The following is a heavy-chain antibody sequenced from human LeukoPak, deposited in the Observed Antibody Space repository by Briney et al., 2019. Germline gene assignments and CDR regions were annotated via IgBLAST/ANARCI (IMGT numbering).Heavy chain of an antibody. Sequence: PGGSLRLSCAASGFTFSTYAMSWVRQAPGKGLEWVSVVSGTGGRTYYADSVKGRFTISRDNSKNTLYLQMNGLRAEDTAMYYCARDRNVYGYYYNGMDVWGQGTTVTVSS. D-gene: IGHD5/OR15-5a*01. CDR3: ARDRNVYGYYYNGMDV. J-gene: IGHJ6*02. CDR1: GFTFSTYA. V-gene: IGHV3-23*01. CDR2: VSGTGGRT.